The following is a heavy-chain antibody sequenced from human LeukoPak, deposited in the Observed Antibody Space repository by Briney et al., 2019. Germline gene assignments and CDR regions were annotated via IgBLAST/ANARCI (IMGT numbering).Heavy chain of an antibody. CDR1: GGSITSYY. V-gene: IGHV4-59*12. J-gene: IGHJ3*02. Sequence: SETLSLTCTVSGGSITSYYWSWIRQPPGKGLEWIGYIYYSGSTNYNPSLKGRVTISADMSKNQFSLKLSSVTAADTAVYYCAREKYSSGWYRFQHAFDIWGQGTMVTVSS. CDR3: AREKYSSGWYRFQHAFDI. CDR2: IYYSGST. D-gene: IGHD6-19*01.